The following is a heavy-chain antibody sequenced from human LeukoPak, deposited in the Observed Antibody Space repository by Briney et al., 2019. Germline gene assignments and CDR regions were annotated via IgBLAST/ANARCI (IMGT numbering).Heavy chain of an antibody. V-gene: IGHV1-69*13. CDR1: GGTFSSYA. J-gene: IGHJ4*02. CDR3: ARGAGAVVDTAMVFDY. CDR2: IIPIFGTA. Sequence: SVKVSCKASGGTFSSYAISWVRQAPGQGLEWMGGIIPIFGTANYAQKFQGRVTITAGESTSTAYMELSSLRSEDTAVYYCARGAGAVVDTAMVFDYWGQGTLVTVSS. D-gene: IGHD5-18*01.